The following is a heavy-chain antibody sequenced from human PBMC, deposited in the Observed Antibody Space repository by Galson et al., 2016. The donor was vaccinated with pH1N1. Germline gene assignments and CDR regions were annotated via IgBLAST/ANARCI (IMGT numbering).Heavy chain of an antibody. CDR3: AKDVLDCSGGRCDPDFPLRNWFDP. D-gene: IGHD2-15*01. CDR2: MSYDGSKR. CDR1: GFSFSSYG. V-gene: IGHV3-30*18. J-gene: IGHJ5*02. Sequence: SLRLSCAASGFSFSSYGMHWVRQAPGKGLEWVAVMSYDGSKRFFADSVKGRFTISRDNSKNTLYLEMNSLRVEDTAVYYCAKDVLDCSGGRCDPDFPLRNWFDPWGLGTLVTVSS.